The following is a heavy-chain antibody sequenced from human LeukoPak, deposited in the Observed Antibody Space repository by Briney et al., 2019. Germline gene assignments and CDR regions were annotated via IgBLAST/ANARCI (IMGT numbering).Heavy chain of an antibody. D-gene: IGHD3-10*01. J-gene: IGHJ5*01. Sequence: PGGSLRLSCAASGFTFSSYWMNWVRQAPGKGLEWVANIKRDGNEKNYVDSVKGRFSISRDNAKNSLYLQMDSLRAEDTGVYYCAKEGAYPIITYDSWGQGALVTVSS. CDR1: GFTFSSYW. CDR3: AKEGAYPIITYDS. V-gene: IGHV3-7*01. CDR2: IKRDGNEK.